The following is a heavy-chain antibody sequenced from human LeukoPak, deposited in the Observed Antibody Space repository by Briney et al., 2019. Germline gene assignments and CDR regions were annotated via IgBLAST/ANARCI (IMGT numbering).Heavy chain of an antibody. V-gene: IGHV4-59*01. D-gene: IGHD3-3*01. Sequence: PSETLSLTCTVSGGSISSYYWSWIRQPPGKGLEWIGYIYYSGSTNDNPSLKSRVTISVDTSKNQFSLKLSSVTAADTAVYYCARIPNYDFWSGYPRDYYYGMDVWGQGTTVTVSS. CDR1: GGSISSYY. J-gene: IGHJ6*02. CDR3: ARIPNYDFWSGYPRDYYYGMDV. CDR2: IYYSGST.